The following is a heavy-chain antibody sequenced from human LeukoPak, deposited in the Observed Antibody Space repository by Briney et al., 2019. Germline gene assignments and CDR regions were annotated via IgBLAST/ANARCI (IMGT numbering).Heavy chain of an antibody. CDR3: AKGSYYYDSSGYYHFDY. CDR2: ISGSGGST. J-gene: IGHJ4*02. Sequence: PGGSLRLSCAASGFTFSSYAMSWVHQAPGKGLEWVSAISGSGGSTYYADSVKGRFTISRDNSKNTLYLQMNSLRAEDTAVYYCAKGSYYYDSSGYYHFDYWGQGTLVTVSS. CDR1: GFTFSSYA. V-gene: IGHV3-23*01. D-gene: IGHD3-22*01.